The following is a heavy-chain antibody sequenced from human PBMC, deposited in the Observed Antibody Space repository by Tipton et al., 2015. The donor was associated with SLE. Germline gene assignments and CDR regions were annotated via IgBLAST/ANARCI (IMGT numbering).Heavy chain of an antibody. CDR3: AREPTRGWYFDL. Sequence: SLRLSCVVSGFTFSSYAMNWVRQAPGKGLEWVSSISLSSSYIYYADSVKGRFTISRDNAKNSLYLQMSSLRPEDTAIYYCAREPTRGWYFDLWGRGTLGTVST. CDR2: ISLSSSYI. V-gene: IGHV3-21*03. J-gene: IGHJ2*01. D-gene: IGHD3-10*01. CDR1: GFTFSSYA.